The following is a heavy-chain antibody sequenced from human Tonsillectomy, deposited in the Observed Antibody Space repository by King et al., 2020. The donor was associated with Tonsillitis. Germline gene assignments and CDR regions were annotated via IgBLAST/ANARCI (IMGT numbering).Heavy chain of an antibody. CDR3: ASGRMAAAATGLFDY. J-gene: IGHJ4*02. CDR1: GYTFTDYY. D-gene: IGHD6-13*01. Sequence: QLVQSGTEVKKPGASVKVSCKASGYTFTDYYMHWVRQAPGQGLEWMGWINPNSGGTNYAQKFQGWVTMTRDTSISTAYMELSRLTSDDTAVYYCASGRMAAAATGLFDYWGQGTLVIVSS. CDR2: INPNSGGT. V-gene: IGHV1-2*04.